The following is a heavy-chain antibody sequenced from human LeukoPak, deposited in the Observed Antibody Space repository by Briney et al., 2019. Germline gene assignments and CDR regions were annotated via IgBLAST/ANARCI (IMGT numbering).Heavy chain of an antibody. D-gene: IGHD1-26*01. CDR2: IYYSGST. CDR1: GGSISSSSYY. Sequence: SETLSLTCTVSGGSISSSSYYWGWIRQPPGKGLEWIGSIYYSGSTYYNPSLKSRVTISVDTSKNQFSLKLSSVTAADTAVYYCARRQSGSYYYYYYMDVWGKGTTVTVSS. CDR3: ARRQSGSYYYYYYMDV. J-gene: IGHJ6*03. V-gene: IGHV4-39*01.